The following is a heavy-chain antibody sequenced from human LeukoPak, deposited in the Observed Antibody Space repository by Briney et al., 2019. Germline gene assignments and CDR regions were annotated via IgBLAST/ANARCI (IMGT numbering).Heavy chain of an antibody. J-gene: IGHJ3*02. Sequence: SETLSLTCTVSGGSMSDYYWSWIRQPPGKGLEWTGYIYYTGTTNYNPSLKGRVIISIDTSKNQFSLKLSSVTAADTALYYCARDYTMTHASDIWGQGTLVTVSS. D-gene: IGHD3-22*01. CDR2: IYYTGTT. CDR3: ARDYTMTHASDI. V-gene: IGHV4-59*01. CDR1: GGSMSDYY.